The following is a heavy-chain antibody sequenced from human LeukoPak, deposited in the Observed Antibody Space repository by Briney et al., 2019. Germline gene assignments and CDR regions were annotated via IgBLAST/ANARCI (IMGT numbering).Heavy chain of an antibody. CDR2: IKQDGSEK. CDR1: RFTFSNYW. CDR3: ARDRCSSTSCFIDY. J-gene: IGHJ4*02. Sequence: PGGCLRLSCAVSRFTFSNYWMSWVRQAPGKGLEWVANIKQDGSEKYYVDSVKGRFTISRDNAKNSLYLQMNSLRAEDRAVYYCARDRCSSTSCFIDYWGQGTLVTVSS. V-gene: IGHV3-7*04. D-gene: IGHD2-2*01.